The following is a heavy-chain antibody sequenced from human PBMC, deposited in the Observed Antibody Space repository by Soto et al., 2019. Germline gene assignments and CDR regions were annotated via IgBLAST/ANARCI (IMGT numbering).Heavy chain of an antibody. CDR1: GGSISSYY. CDR2: IYFSGST. V-gene: IGHV4-59*01. D-gene: IGHD6-6*01. CDR3: ARDSSYYFDY. J-gene: IGHJ4*02. Sequence: SETLSLTCTVSGGSISSYYWSWIRQSPGQGLEWIGNIYFSGSTNYNPSLKSRVTISVDTSKNQFSLKLNSVTAADTAVFYCARDSSYYFDYWGQGTLVTVSS.